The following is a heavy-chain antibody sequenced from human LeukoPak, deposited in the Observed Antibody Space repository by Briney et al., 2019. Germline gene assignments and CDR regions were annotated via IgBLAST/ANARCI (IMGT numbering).Heavy chain of an antibody. CDR3: AKQWVDC. Sequence: PGGSLRLSCAASGFSFSNYAMNWVRQAPGKGLEWVSSISESGDKTDYADSVRRRFTISRDNSQNTLYLQINSLRVEDTALYYCAKQWVDCWVQGTLITVSS. CDR1: GFSFSNYA. CDR2: ISESGDKT. V-gene: IGHV3-23*01. D-gene: IGHD1-26*01. J-gene: IGHJ4*02.